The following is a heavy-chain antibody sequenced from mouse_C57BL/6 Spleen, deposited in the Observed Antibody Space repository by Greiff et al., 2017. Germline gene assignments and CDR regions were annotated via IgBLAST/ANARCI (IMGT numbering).Heavy chain of an antibody. CDR1: GFTFSNYW. D-gene: IGHD3-3*01. CDR3: TGGRDDFDY. CDR2: IRLKSDNYAT. J-gene: IGHJ2*01. V-gene: IGHV6-3*01. Sequence: DVKLVESGGGLVQPGGSMKLSCVASGFTFSNYWMNWVRQSPEKGLEWVAQIRLKSDNYATQYAESVKGRFTISRDDSKSSVYLHMNNLRAEDTGSYYCTGGRDDFDYWGQGTTLTVSS.